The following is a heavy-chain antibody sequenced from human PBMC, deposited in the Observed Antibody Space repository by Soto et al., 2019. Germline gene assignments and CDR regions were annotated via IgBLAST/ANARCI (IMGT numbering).Heavy chain of an antibody. J-gene: IGHJ4*02. CDR2: IIPVFNAA. CDR1: GGTFGSHT. V-gene: IGHV1-69*06. D-gene: IGHD3-10*02. CDR3: ARIETLTFHNTMWTDLDF. Sequence: QVQLVQSGAEVKKPGSSVRVSCKVSGGTFGSHTFTWVRQAPGQGLEWMGEIIPVFNAANYAQRFQDRVTITEDRSATTVYLELSRLTSSDTATYYCARIETLTFHNTMWTDLDFWGQGTLVIVSS.